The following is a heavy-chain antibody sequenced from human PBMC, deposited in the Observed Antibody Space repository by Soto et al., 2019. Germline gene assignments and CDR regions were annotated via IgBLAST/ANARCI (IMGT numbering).Heavy chain of an antibody. D-gene: IGHD2-8*01. J-gene: IGHJ6*02. Sequence: ASVKVSCKASGYSFTDYHIHWVRQAPGQGLEWLGRINPKSGGTSTAQKFQGWVTMTRDRSISTVYMELTRLRSDDTAVYFCARGHSTDCSNGVCSFFYNHEMDVWGQGTTVT. CDR2: INPKSGGT. CDR3: ARGHSTDCSNGVCSFFYNHEMDV. CDR1: GYSFTDYH. V-gene: IGHV1-2*04.